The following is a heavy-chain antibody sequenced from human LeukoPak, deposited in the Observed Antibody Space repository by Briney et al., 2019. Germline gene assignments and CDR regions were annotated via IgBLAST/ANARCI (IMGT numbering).Heavy chain of an antibody. J-gene: IGHJ4*02. Sequence: PGGSLRLSCAASGFIFSSYAMSWVRQAPGKGLEWVSTISGSDGSTYYADSVKGRFTISRDNSKNTLYLQMNSLRVDDTAVYYCAKLRSGDPVAATNYWGQGTLVTVSS. CDR2: ISGSDGST. V-gene: IGHV3-23*01. D-gene: IGHD2-15*01. CDR1: GFIFSSYA. CDR3: AKLRSGDPVAATNY.